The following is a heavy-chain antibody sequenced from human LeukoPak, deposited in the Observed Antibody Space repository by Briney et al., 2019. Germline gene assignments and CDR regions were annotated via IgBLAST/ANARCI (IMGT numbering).Heavy chain of an antibody. J-gene: IGHJ4*02. V-gene: IGHV1-46*01. D-gene: IGHD6-19*01. CDR2: INPSGGST. Sequence: GASVKVSCKASGYTFTSYYMHWVRQAPGQGLEWMGIINPSGGSTSYAQKFQGGVTMTRDTSTSTVYMELSSLRSEDTAVYYCARDTGIAVAGYYFDYWGQGTLVTVSS. CDR1: GYTFTSYY. CDR3: ARDTGIAVAGYYFDY.